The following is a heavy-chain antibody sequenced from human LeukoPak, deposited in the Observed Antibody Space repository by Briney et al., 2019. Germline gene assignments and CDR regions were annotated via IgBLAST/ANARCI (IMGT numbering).Heavy chain of an antibody. D-gene: IGHD1-26*01. CDR2: IYYSGST. CDR3: ASLTLGATTGFSWFDP. J-gene: IGHJ5*02. V-gene: IGHV4-59*08. CDR1: GGSISSYY. Sequence: SETLSLTCTVSGGSISSYYWSWIRQPPGKGLEWIGYIYYSGSTNYNPSLKSRVTISVDTSKNQFSLKLSSVTAADTAVYYCASLTLGATTGFSWFDPWGQGTLVTVSS.